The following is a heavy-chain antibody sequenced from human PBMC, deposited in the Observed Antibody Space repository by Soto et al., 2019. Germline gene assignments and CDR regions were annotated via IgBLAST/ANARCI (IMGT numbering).Heavy chain of an antibody. CDR1: GFTFTSSA. CDR3: AADASEITFGGVIVMADI. CDR2: IVVGSGNT. J-gene: IGHJ3*02. Sequence: ASVKVSCKASGFTFTSSAMQWVRQARGQRLEWIGWIVVGSGNTNYAQKLQERVTITRDMSTSTAYMELSSLRSEDTAVYYCAADASEITFGGVIVMADIWGQGTMVTVSS. D-gene: IGHD3-16*02. V-gene: IGHV1-58*02.